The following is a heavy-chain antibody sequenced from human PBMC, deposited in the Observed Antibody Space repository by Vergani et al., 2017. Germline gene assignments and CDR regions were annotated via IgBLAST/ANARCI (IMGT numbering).Heavy chain of an antibody. CDR1: GASIRSSNYY. CDR3: ERHSTVEWLVKLGWIDP. Sequence: QLQLQESGPGLVKPSATLSLTCSVSGASIRSSNYYWGWLRQPPGKGLEWIASIYYSGSTYYNPSLKSRVTISVATSKNQFSLKLSSVTAADTAVYFCERHSTVEWLVKLGWIDPWGQGILVTVSS. CDR2: IYYSGST. V-gene: IGHV4-39*01. J-gene: IGHJ5*02. D-gene: IGHD6-19*01.